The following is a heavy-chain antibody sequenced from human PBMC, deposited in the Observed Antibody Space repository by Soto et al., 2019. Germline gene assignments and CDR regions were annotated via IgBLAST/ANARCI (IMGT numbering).Heavy chain of an antibody. CDR3: ARDLAAGDF. Sequence: ASVKVSCKASGYTFTGYYMHWVRQAPGQGLEWMAIINPMGGSTNYAQEFQGRVTLTSDTSTSTVYMELSSLRFEDTALFYCARDLAAGDFWGQGTLVTVSS. V-gene: IGHV1-46*01. CDR2: INPMGGST. D-gene: IGHD6-13*01. CDR1: GYTFTGYY. J-gene: IGHJ4*02.